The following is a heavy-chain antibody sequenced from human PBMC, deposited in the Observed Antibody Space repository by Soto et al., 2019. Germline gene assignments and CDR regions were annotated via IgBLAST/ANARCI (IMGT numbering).Heavy chain of an antibody. CDR1: GGTFNSFG. CDR2: IIPVFGTT. CDR3: AREGWGRGGYYLDS. J-gene: IGHJ4*02. Sequence: QVHVVQSGAEVKKPGSSVKVTCKAFGGTFNSFGINWVRQAPGQGLEWMGGIIPVFGTTKYAQKFRDRVTLVADGSTITSYMELSSLTSDDTSVYYCAREGWGRGGYYLDSWGQGTLVTVSS. V-gene: IGHV1-69*01. D-gene: IGHD6-19*01.